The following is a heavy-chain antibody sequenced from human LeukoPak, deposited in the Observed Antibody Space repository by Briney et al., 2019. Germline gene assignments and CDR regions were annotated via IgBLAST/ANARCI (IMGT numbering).Heavy chain of an antibody. CDR3: ARDSTGGLDAFDI. J-gene: IGHJ3*02. CDR2: ISSSSSYI. Sequence: GGSLRLSCAASGFTFSSYSMNWVRQAPGKGLEWVSSISSSSSYIYYADSVKGRFTISRDNAKNSLYLQMNSLRAEDTAVYYCARDSTGGLDAFDIWGQGTMVTVSS. D-gene: IGHD3-16*01. V-gene: IGHV3-21*01. CDR1: GFTFSSYS.